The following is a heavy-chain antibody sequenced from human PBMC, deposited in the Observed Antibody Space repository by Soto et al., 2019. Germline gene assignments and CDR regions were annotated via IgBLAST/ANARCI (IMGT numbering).Heavy chain of an antibody. CDR3: GGFLHANCIGTSCYVCSGREG. V-gene: IGHV4-30-4*08. CDR1: GGSISSSDYY. J-gene: IGHJ6*02. Sequence: SETLSLTCTVSGGSISSSDYYWSWIRQPPGKGLEWIGNIYYSGSTYYNPSLKDRVTIAVDTSKNQFCLKLSSVTAADTAVYYCGGFLHANCIGTSCYVCSGREGWAQRSTVTVAS. CDR2: IYYSGST. D-gene: IGHD2-15*01.